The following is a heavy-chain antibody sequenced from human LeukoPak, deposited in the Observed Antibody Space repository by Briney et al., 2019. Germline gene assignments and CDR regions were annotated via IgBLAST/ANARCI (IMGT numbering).Heavy chain of an antibody. D-gene: IGHD3-10*01. CDR3: ARGTPHYYGSGSYYIRRFDP. J-gene: IGHJ5*02. Sequence: SETLSLTCTVSGGSISSYYWTWIRQPPGKGLEWIGYIYYSGSTKYNPSLKSRVTISVDSSKNHFSLKLSSVTAADTAVYYCARGTPHYYGSGSYYIRRFDPWGQGTLVTVSS. V-gene: IGHV4-59*12. CDR1: GGSISSYY. CDR2: IYYSGST.